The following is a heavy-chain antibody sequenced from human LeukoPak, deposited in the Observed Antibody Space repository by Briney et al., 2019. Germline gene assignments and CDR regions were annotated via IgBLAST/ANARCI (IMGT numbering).Heavy chain of an antibody. J-gene: IGHJ4*02. CDR2: ISGSGDIT. CDR1: GFTFSSYA. Sequence: PGGSLRLSCAASGFTFSSYATSWVRQAPGKGLEWVSTISGSGDITYCADSVKGRFTISRDNSKNTLSLQMNSLRAEDTAVYYCASGGRYSYGSFDYWGQGTLVTVSS. D-gene: IGHD5-18*01. CDR3: ASGGRYSYGSFDY. V-gene: IGHV3-23*01.